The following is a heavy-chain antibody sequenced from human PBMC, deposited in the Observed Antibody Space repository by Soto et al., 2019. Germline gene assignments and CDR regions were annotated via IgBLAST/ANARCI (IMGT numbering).Heavy chain of an antibody. D-gene: IGHD6-19*01. CDR1: GFNFGVFG. V-gene: IGHV3-30*03. CDR3: ALTLLSSRLDVAGAVFDY. J-gene: IGHJ4*02. Sequence: GGSLRLSCAASGFNFGVFGMHWVRQAPGKGLEWLSVLSYEGSEEYYADSVRGRFTISRDNSKNTLFLQMDSLRVDDTGVYYCALTLLSSRLDVAGAVFDYWGQGTLDIVSA. CDR2: LSYEGSEE.